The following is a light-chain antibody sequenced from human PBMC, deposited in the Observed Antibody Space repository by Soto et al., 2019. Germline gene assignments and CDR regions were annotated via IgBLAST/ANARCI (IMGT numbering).Light chain of an antibody. J-gene: IGLJ2*01. CDR1: SSDIGGYNY. Sequence: QSVLTQPASVSGSPGQSITISCTGTSSDIGGYNYVSWYQQHPGKAPKLMIYDVNNRPSGVSNRVSGSKSGNTASLTISGLQAEDEADYYCSSYTSSSTAVFGGGTKLTVL. V-gene: IGLV2-14*01. CDR3: SSYTSSSTAV. CDR2: DVN.